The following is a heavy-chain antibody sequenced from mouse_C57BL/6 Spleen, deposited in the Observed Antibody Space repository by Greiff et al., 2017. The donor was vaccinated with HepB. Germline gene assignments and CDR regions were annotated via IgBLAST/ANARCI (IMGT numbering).Heavy chain of an antibody. V-gene: IGHV1-72*01. J-gene: IGHJ3*01. Sequence: QVQLQQPVAELVKPGASVKLSCKASGYTFTSFWMHWVKQRPGRGLEWTGRIDPNSGGTKYNERFKSKATLTVDTPSSTAYMQLSRLTSEDYAVFYCARSWDYGSRGFAYWGQGTMVTVSA. CDR2: IDPNSGGT. CDR3: ARSWDYGSRGFAY. CDR1: GYTFTSFW. D-gene: IGHD1-1*01.